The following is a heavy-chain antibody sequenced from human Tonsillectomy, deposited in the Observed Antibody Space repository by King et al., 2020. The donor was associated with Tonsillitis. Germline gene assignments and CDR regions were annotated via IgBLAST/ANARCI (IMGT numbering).Heavy chain of an antibody. Sequence: VQLVESGGGVVQPGRSLRLSCVASGFIFSTYTMHWVRQAPGKGLEWVAIISSDGSNKYYADSVKGRFTISRDNSKNTLYLQINSLRPEDTAVYYCARETYSSGAFDYWGQGALVTVSS. J-gene: IGHJ4*02. V-gene: IGHV3-30*01. CDR3: ARETYSSGAFDY. CDR1: GFIFSTYT. D-gene: IGHD6-25*01. CDR2: ISSDGSNK.